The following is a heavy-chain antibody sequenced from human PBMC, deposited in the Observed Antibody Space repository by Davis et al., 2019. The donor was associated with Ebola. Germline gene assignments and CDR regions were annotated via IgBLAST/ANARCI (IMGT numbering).Heavy chain of an antibody. D-gene: IGHD3-22*01. V-gene: IGHV3-11*05. J-gene: IGHJ4*02. CDR3: AKDDSSGYRVAGPLDY. CDR1: GFTFSDYY. Sequence: GESLKISCAASGFTFSDYYMSWIRQAPGKGLEWVSYISSSSSYTNYADSVKGRFTISRDNSKNTLYLQMNSLRAEDTAVYYCAKDDSSGYRVAGPLDYWGQGTLVTVSS. CDR2: ISSSSSYT.